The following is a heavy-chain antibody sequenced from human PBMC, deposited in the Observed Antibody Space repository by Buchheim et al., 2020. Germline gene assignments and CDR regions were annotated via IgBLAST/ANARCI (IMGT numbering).Heavy chain of an antibody. CDR2: IKSKSDGGTT. J-gene: IGHJ4*02. V-gene: IGHV3-15*02. D-gene: IGHD4-17*01. CDR1: GFTFTSAW. CDR3: TRGSIAYGTLDN. Sequence: EVQLVDSGGALVKPGGSLRLSCVASGFTFTSAWMTWVRQAPGEGLEWVGRIKSKSDGGTTDYAAPVNGRFILSRDDSKDTLYLQMNSLMTEDTGVYYCTRGSIAYGTLDNWGQGTL.